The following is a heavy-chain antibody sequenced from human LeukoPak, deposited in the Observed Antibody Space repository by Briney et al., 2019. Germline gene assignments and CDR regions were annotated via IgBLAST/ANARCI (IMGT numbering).Heavy chain of an antibody. J-gene: IGHJ4*02. CDR3: AKVDNSYDY. D-gene: IGHD1-14*01. CDR2: ISGSGSGT. V-gene: IGHV3-23*01. CDR1: GFTFSSYA. Sequence: GGSLRLSCAASGFTFSSYAMSWVRQAPGKGLGWVSIISGSGSGTYYADSVKGRFTISRDNSKNRLYLQINSLRAEDTAVYYCAKVDNSYDYWGQGTLVTVSS.